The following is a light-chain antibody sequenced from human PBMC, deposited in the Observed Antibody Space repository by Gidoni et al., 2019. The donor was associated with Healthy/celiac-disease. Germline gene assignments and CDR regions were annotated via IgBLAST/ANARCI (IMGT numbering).Light chain of an antibody. Sequence: DIQMTQSPSSLSASVGDRVTITCRASQSISSYLNWYQQKPGKAPKLLIYAASSLQSGVPSRFSGSGSGTDFTLTISILQPEDFATYYCQQSYSTPQVTFXGXTKVEI. CDR2: AAS. J-gene: IGKJ4*01. CDR3: QQSYSTPQVT. CDR1: QSISSY. V-gene: IGKV1-39*01.